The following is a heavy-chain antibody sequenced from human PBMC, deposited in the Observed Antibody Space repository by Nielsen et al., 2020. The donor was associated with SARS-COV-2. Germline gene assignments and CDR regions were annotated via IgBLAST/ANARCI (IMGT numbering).Heavy chain of an antibody. Sequence: SETLSLTCTVSGGSISSSTYYWGWIRQPPGKGPEWIGNIYYSGSTYYNPSLKSRVTISVDTSKNQFSLKLSSVTAADTAVYYCARVGGYSGYDFYYYYYGMDVWGQGTTVTVSS. D-gene: IGHD5-12*01. V-gene: IGHV4-39*07. CDR3: ARVGGYSGYDFYYYYYGMDV. J-gene: IGHJ6*02. CDR2: IYYSGST. CDR1: GGSISSSTYY.